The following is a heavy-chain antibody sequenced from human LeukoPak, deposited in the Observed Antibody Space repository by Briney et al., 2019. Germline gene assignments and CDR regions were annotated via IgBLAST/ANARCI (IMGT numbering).Heavy chain of an antibody. CDR3: AKEVERTFDY. Sequence: GRSLRLSCAASGFTFSSYGMHWVRQAPGKGLEWVAVISYDGSNKYYADSVKGRFTISRDNSKNTLYLQMNSLRDEDTAVYYCAKEVERTFDYWGQGTLVTVSS. D-gene: IGHD1-26*01. CDR1: GFTFSSYG. J-gene: IGHJ4*02. CDR2: ISYDGSNK. V-gene: IGHV3-30*18.